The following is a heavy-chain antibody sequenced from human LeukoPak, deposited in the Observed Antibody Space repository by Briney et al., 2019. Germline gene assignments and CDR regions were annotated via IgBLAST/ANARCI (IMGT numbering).Heavy chain of an antibody. CDR3: ARGTYYYYYMDV. CDR2: ISGSGGST. J-gene: IGHJ6*03. V-gene: IGHV3-23*01. D-gene: IGHD1-1*01. CDR1: GLTFSSYA. Sequence: GGSLRLSCAASGLTFSSYAMSWVRQAPGKGLEWVSAISGSGGSTYYADSVKGRFTISRDNSKNTLYLQMNSLRAEDTAVYYCARGTYYYYYMDVWGKGTTVTVSS.